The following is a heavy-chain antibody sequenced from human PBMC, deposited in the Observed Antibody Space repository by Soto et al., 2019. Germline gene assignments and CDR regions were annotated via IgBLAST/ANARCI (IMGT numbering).Heavy chain of an antibody. J-gene: IGHJ5*02. CDR1: GGSVSPGHYF. CDR3: ARHRSGVLFYL. D-gene: IGHD6-19*01. Sequence: SETLSLTCTVSGGSVSPGHYFWSWLRQPTGKGLEWIGYIYHRGKSYYNPSLKSPVTISIDTSKNQFSLKLSSVTAADTAVFFCARHRSGVLFYLCGQGTLVIVSA. CDR2: IYHRGKS. V-gene: IGHV4-30-4*01.